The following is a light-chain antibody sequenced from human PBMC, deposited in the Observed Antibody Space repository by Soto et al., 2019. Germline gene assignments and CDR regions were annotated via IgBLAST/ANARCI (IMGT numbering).Light chain of an antibody. CDR2: DTS. CDR1: QSVSSN. V-gene: IGKV3-15*01. CDR3: QRFNRWPLS. J-gene: IGKJ4*01. Sequence: EIVMTQSPATLSVSPGERSTLSFRASQSVSSNLAWYQQRPGQAPRLIIYDTSIRATGIPARFSGSGSGTEFTLTIASLQSEDSGVYYCQRFNRWPLSFGGGTKVDVK.